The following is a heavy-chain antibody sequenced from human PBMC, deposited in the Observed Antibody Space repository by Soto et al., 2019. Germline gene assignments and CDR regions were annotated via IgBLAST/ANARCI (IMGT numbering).Heavy chain of an antibody. CDR1: GFTVSSNY. CDR2: IYSGGTT. Sequence: VGSLRLSCAASGFTVSSNYMSWFRQAPGKGLEWVSVIYSGGTTYYADSVKGRFIISRDNSKNTVYLQMNSLRVEDTAVYYCARGYCGSSSSCYVAWLDPWGQGTLVTVSS. J-gene: IGHJ5*02. D-gene: IGHD2-2*01. CDR3: ARGYCGSSSSCYVAWLDP. V-gene: IGHV3-66*01.